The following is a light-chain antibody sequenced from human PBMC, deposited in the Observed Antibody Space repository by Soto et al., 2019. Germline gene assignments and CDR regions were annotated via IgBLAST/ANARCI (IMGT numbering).Light chain of an antibody. J-gene: IGKJ1*01. CDR3: QQPTSFQWT. CDR2: TAS. V-gene: IGKV1-12*01. Sequence: DLQMTQSPSSVSASVGDRVTITCRASQAIGRWLAWYQQKPGEAPKLLISTASTLQSGVPSRFSGSGSGTEFTLTISSLQPEDFATYYCQQPTSFQWTFGQGTKVEVK. CDR1: QAIGRW.